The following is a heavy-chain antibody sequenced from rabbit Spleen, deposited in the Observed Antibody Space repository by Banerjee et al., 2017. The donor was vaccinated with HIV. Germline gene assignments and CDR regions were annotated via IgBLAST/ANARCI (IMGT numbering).Heavy chain of an antibody. CDR2: IYTGDGST. CDR1: GFSLSSSHW. V-gene: IGHV1S45*01. CDR3: ARGIHGNTDYGDL. J-gene: IGHJ4*01. Sequence: EESGGGLVKPEGSLTLTCTASGFSLSSSHWIWWVRQAPGKGLEWIGCIYTGDGSTYYASWAKGRFTISKTSSTTVTLQMTSLTAADTATYFCARGIHGNTDYGDLWGPGTLVTVS. D-gene: IGHD8-1*01.